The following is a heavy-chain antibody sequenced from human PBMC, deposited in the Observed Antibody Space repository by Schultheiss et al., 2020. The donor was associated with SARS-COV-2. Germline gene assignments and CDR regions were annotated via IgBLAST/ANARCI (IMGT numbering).Heavy chain of an antibody. CDR2: ISYDGSNK. CDR3: ASRFLEWYP. Sequence: GESLKISCAASGFTFSSYAMHWVRQAPGKGLEWVAVISYDGSNKYYADSVKGRFTISRDNSKNTLYLQMNSLRTEDTAVYYCASRFLEWYPWGQGTLVTVSS. CDR1: GFTFSSYA. J-gene: IGHJ5*02. V-gene: IGHV3-30*07. D-gene: IGHD3-3*01.